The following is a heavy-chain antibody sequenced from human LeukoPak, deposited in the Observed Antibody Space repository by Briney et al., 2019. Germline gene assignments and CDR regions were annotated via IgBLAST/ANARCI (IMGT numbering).Heavy chain of an antibody. V-gene: IGHV3-53*01. CDR3: AADSSFGY. CDR1: GFTVSRNY. J-gene: IGHJ4*02. Sequence: GGSLRLSCAASGFTVSRNYMSWVRQAPGKGLEWVSIIYDDGRTFYAGSVKGRFTISRDDPKNKLYLQMNSLRAEDTAVYYCAADSSFGYWGQGTLVTVSS. CDR2: IYDDGRT. D-gene: IGHD2-2*01.